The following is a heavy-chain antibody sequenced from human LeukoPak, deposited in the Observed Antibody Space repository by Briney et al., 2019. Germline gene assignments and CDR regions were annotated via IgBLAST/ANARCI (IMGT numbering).Heavy chain of an antibody. CDR2: INPNSGGT. CDR1: AYTFTNYD. J-gene: IGHJ4*02. Sequence: ASVKVSCKASAYTFTNYDINWVRQATGQGLEWMGWINPNSGGTNYAQKFQGRVTMTRDTSISTAYMELSRLRSDDTAVYYCARTSDLWGETDYWGQGTLVTVSS. D-gene: IGHD3-16*01. CDR3: ARTSDLWGETDY. V-gene: IGHV1-2*02.